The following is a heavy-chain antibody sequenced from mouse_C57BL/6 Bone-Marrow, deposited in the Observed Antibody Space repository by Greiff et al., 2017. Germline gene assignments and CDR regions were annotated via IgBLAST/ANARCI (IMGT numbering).Heavy chain of an antibody. V-gene: IGHV5-6*01. Sequence: VQLVESGGDLVKPGGSLKLSCAASGFTFSSYGMSWVRQTPDKRLEWVATISSGGSYTYYPDSVKGRFTISRDNAKNTLYLQVSSLKSEDTAMYYRASSWDYWGQGTSVTVSS. J-gene: IGHJ4*01. CDR2: ISSGGSYT. CDR1: GFTFSSYG. CDR3: ASSWDY.